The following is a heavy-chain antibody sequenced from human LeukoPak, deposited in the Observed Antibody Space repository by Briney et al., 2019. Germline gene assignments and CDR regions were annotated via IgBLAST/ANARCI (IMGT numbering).Heavy chain of an antibody. V-gene: IGHV1-2*02. CDR2: INPNSGGT. CDR1: GYTFTGYY. CDR3: ARGPHPSIVGATTRLNMDV. Sequence: GASVKVSCKTSGYTFTGYYMHWVRQAPGQGLEWMGWINPNSGGTNYAQKFQGRVTMTRDTSISTAYMELSRLRSDDTAVYYCARGPHPSIVGATTRLNMDVWGKGTTVTVSS. D-gene: IGHD1-26*01. J-gene: IGHJ6*03.